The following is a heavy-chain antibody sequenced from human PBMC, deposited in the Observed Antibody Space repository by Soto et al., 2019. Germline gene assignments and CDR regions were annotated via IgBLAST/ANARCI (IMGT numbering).Heavy chain of an antibody. Sequence: QVQLVQSGAEVKKPGASVKVSCKASGYTFTSYGISWVRQAPGQGLEWMGWISAYNGNTNYAQKLQGRVTMTTDTSTSTAYIALRSLRSDDTAVYYCARDLAVAGTGSPYYGMDVWGQGTTVTVSS. D-gene: IGHD6-19*01. CDR2: ISAYNGNT. V-gene: IGHV1-18*04. CDR3: ARDLAVAGTGSPYYGMDV. CDR1: GYTFTSYG. J-gene: IGHJ6*02.